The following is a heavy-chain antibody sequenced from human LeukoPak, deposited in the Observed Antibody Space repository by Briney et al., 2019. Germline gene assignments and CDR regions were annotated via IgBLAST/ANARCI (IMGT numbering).Heavy chain of an antibody. Sequence: PGGSLRLSCAASGFTFSSYAMHWVRQAPGKGLEYVSAISSNGGSTYYANSVKGRFTISRDNSKSTLYLQMGSLRAEDMAVYYCAREPFHYYGMDVWGQGTTVTVSS. CDR1: GFTFSSYA. J-gene: IGHJ6*02. CDR2: ISSNGGST. V-gene: IGHV3-64*01. CDR3: AREPFHYYGMDV.